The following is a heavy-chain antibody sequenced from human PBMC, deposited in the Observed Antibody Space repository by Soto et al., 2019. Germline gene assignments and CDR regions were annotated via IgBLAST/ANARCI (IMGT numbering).Heavy chain of an antibody. Sequence: ASVKVSCKASGYRFTSYGIGWVRQAPGQGLEWMGWINAYNGNTNYAQNLQGRVTLTTDTSTSTAYMELRSLRSDDTAVYYCASPGGSGWPTLDYWGQGTLVTVSS. J-gene: IGHJ4*02. CDR3: ASPGGSGWPTLDY. CDR1: GYRFTSYG. D-gene: IGHD6-19*01. CDR2: INAYNGNT. V-gene: IGHV1-18*01.